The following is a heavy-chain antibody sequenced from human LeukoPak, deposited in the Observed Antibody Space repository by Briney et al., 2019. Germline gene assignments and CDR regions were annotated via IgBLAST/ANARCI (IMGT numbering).Heavy chain of an antibody. V-gene: IGHV1-69*02. Sequence: SVKVSCKASGGTFSSYTISWVRQAPGQGLEWMGRIIPILGIVNYAQKFQGRVTITADKSTSTAYMELSSLRSEDTAVYYCAQTFRICSSTSCSKPLDYWGQGTLVTVSS. D-gene: IGHD2-2*01. CDR2: IIPILGIV. J-gene: IGHJ4*02. CDR3: AQTFRICSSTSCSKPLDY. CDR1: GGTFSSYT.